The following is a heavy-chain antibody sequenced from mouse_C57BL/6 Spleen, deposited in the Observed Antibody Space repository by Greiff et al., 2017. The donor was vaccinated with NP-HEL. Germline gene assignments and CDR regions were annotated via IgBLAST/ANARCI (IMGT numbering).Heavy chain of an antibody. Sequence: VQLQQPGAELVRPGSSVKLSCKASGYTFTSYWMDWVKQRPGQGLEWIGNIYPSDSETHYNQKFKDKATLTVDKSSSTAYMQLSSLTSEDSAVYYCARSLYFDVWGTGTTVTVSS. J-gene: IGHJ1*03. CDR3: ARSLYFDV. CDR1: GYTFTSYW. V-gene: IGHV1-61*01. CDR2: IYPSDSET.